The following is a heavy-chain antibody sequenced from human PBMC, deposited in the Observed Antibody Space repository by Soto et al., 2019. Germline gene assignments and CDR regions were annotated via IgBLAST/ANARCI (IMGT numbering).Heavy chain of an antibody. J-gene: IGHJ3*02. CDR3: ARVKIAGDGTIGPYDAFDI. Sequence: PSETLSLTCTVSGGSISSYYWSWIRQPPGKGLEWIGYIYYSGSTNYNPSLKSRVTMSVDTSKNQFSLKLSSVTAAETAVYYCARVKIAGDGTIGPYDAFDIWGQGKMVTVSS. CDR2: IYYSGST. D-gene: IGHD6-19*01. CDR1: GGSISSYY. V-gene: IGHV4-59*01.